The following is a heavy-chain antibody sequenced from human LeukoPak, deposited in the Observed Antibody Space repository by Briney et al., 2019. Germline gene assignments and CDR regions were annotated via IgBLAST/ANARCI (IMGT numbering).Heavy chain of an antibody. CDR3: ARAGYSSTWYSRYFDL. CDR1: GFTFSSYA. Sequence: PGGSLRLSCTASGFTFSSYAMSWVRQAPGKGLEWVSGIGTAGDIYYPGSVKGRFTISRENAKNSLYLQVNSLRAGDTAVYYCARAGYSSTWYSRYFDLWGRGTLVTVSS. V-gene: IGHV3-13*01. CDR2: IGTAGDI. D-gene: IGHD6-13*01. J-gene: IGHJ2*01.